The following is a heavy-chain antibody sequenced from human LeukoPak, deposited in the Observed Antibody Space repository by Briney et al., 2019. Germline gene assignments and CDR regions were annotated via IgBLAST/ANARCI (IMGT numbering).Heavy chain of an antibody. CDR1: GGSIGSDF. CDR3: VTRSGSYSYAFDI. CDR2: MSYSGTT. Sequence: SETLSLTCTISGGSIGSDFWSWIRQPPGKGLEWIGYMSYSGTTQYNPSLKSRVTISGDTSKNQFSLKLSSVTAADTAVYYRVTRSGSYSYAFDIWGQGTMVTVSS. D-gene: IGHD3-10*01. V-gene: IGHV4-59*08. J-gene: IGHJ3*02.